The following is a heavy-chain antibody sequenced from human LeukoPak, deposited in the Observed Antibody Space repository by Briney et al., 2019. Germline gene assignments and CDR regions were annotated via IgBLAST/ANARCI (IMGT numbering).Heavy chain of an antibody. CDR2: IYTSGST. V-gene: IGHV4-61*02. Sequence: KPSQTLSLTCTVSGGSISSGSYYWSWIRQPAGKGLEWIGRIYTSGSTNYNPSLKSRVTISVDTSKNQFSLKLSSVTAADTAVYYCASLDQYGPAGDVAFDIWGQGTMVTVSS. CDR3: ASLDQYGPAGDVAFDI. J-gene: IGHJ3*02. D-gene: IGHD2-2*01. CDR1: GGSISSGSYY.